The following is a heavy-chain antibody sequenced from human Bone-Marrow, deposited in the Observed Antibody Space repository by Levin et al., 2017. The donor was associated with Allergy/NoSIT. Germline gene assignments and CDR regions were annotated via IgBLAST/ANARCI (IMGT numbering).Heavy chain of an antibody. J-gene: IGHJ4*02. CDR2: IKQDGSQI. Sequence: GESLKISCVVSGITFSGQWMNWVRQAPGKGLEWVANIKQDGSQINYVDSVKGRFTISRDNAKNSLYLQMNTLRGEDTAVYYCGSGAGGSIDFWGQGTLVSVSS. CDR1: GITFSGQW. CDR3: GSGAGGSIDF. D-gene: IGHD6-13*01. V-gene: IGHV3-7*02.